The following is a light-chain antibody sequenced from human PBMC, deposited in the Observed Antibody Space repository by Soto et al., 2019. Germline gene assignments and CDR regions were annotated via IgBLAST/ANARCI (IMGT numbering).Light chain of an antibody. CDR2: GAS. J-gene: IGKJ1*01. Sequence: EIVLTQSPGTLSLFPGERATLSCRASQSVSTYLAWYQQKPGQAPRLLIYGASNRATGFPDRFSGSGSGTDFTLTISRLEPEDFAVYYCQQYGTSPRTFGQGTKVEI. V-gene: IGKV3-20*01. CDR1: QSVSTY. CDR3: QQYGTSPRT.